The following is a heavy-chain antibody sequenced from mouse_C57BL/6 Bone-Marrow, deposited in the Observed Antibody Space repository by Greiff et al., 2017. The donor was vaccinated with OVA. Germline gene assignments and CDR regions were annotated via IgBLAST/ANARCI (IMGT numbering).Heavy chain of an antibody. Sequence: EVQLVESGGGLVQPKGSLKLSCAASGFSFNTYAMNWVRQAPGKGLEWVARIRSKSNNYATYYADSVKDRFTISRDDSESMLYLQMNNLKTEDTAMYYCVRHRYYGSSRPYWYFDVWGTGTTVTVSS. V-gene: IGHV10-1*01. CDR2: IRSKSNNYAT. D-gene: IGHD1-1*01. J-gene: IGHJ1*03. CDR3: VRHRYYGSSRPYWYFDV. CDR1: GFSFNTYA.